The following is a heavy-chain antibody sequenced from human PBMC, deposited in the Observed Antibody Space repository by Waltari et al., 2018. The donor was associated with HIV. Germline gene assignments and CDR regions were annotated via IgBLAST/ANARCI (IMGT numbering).Heavy chain of an antibody. CDR1: GFSLNSSGVS. Sequence: QITLKESGPALVNPTQTLPLTCSFSGFSLNSSGVSVGWMRQPPGKALEWVALIYWEDAKRYSPSLKSRLTITKDTSKNQVALKMTNMDPVDTGTYYCAHKRAALWFGDEVDVWGQGITVTVSS. V-gene: IGHV2-5*02. CDR3: AHKRAALWFGDEVDV. D-gene: IGHD3-10*01. J-gene: IGHJ6*02. CDR2: IYWEDAK.